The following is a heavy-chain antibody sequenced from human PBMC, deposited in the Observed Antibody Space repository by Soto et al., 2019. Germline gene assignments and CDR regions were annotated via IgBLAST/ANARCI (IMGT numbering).Heavy chain of an antibody. Sequence: GGSLRLSFAASGFTFSSYEMNGVRQAPGKGLEWVSYISSSGSTIYYADSVKGRFTISRDNAKNSLYLQMNSLRAEDTAVYYCARVRVAELCAGDCNREDWFDPWGQGTLVTVSS. CDR1: GFTFSSYE. J-gene: IGHJ5*02. V-gene: IGHV3-48*03. CDR2: ISSSGSTI. CDR3: ARVRVAELCAGDCNREDWFDP. D-gene: IGHD2-21*02.